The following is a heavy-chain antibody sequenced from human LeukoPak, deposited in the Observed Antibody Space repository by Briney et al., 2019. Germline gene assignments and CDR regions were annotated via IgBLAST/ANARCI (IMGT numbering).Heavy chain of an antibody. CDR1: GYTFTNYA. V-gene: IGHV1-18*01. CDR2: ISAYNTNT. CDR3: ARVVVGESVVPIAGYFDY. Sequence: GASVKVSCKASGYTFTNYAISWVRQAPGQGLGWMGWISAYNTNTNYAQNLQGRVTMTTDTSTSTAYMELRSLRSDDTAVYYCARVVVGESVVPIAGYFDYWGQGTLVIVSS. D-gene: IGHD2-2*01. J-gene: IGHJ4*02.